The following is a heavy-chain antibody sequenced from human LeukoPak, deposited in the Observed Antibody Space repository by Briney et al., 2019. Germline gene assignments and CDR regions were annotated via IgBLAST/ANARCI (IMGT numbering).Heavy chain of an antibody. CDR1: GFTFSSYW. CDR2: ISYDGSNK. Sequence: PGGSLRLSCAASGFTFSSYWMSWVRQAPGKGLEWVAVISYDGSNKYYADSVKGRFTISRDNSKNTLYPQMNSLRVEDTAVCYCAKGDSGSYLSPQTFDPWGQGTLVTVSS. V-gene: IGHV3-30*18. J-gene: IGHJ5*02. CDR3: AKGDSGSYLSPQTFDP. D-gene: IGHD1-26*01.